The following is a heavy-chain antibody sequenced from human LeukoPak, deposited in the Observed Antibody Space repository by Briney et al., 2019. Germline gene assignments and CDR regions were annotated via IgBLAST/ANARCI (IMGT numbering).Heavy chain of an antibody. J-gene: IGHJ1*01. D-gene: IGHD3-16*01. Sequence: SETLSLTCTVSGGSISSYYWSWIRQPPGKGLEWIGYIYYSGSTNYNPSLKSRVTISVDTSKNQFSLKLSSVTAADTAVYYCARLGYDYALYWGQVTLVTVSS. CDR3: ARLGYDYALY. CDR1: GGSISSYY. CDR2: IYYSGST. V-gene: IGHV4-59*08.